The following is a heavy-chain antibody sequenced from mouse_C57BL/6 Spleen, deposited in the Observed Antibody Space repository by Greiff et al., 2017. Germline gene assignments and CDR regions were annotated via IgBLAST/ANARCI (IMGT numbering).Heavy chain of an antibody. Sequence: EVKLQESGPGLVKPSQSLSLTCSVTGYSITSGYYWNWIRQFPGNKLEWMGYISYDGSNNYNPSLKNRISITRDTSKNQFFLKLNSVTTEDTATYYCAREEKTWGSSSAMDYWGQGTSVTVSS. CDR3: AREEKTWGSSSAMDY. V-gene: IGHV3-6*01. CDR1: GYSITSGYY. D-gene: IGHD1-1*01. CDR2: ISYDGSN. J-gene: IGHJ4*01.